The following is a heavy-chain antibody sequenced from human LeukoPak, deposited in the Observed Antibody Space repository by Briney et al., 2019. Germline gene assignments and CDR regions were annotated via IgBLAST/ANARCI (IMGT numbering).Heavy chain of an antibody. CDR1: GDSISGYY. CDR3: ARGGSYFVY. D-gene: IGHD1-26*01. CDR2: IYYSGTT. V-gene: IGHV4-59*01. J-gene: IGHJ4*02. Sequence: SETLSLTCTVSGDSISGYYWSWIRQPPGKGLEWIGNIYYSGTTNYDPSLRSRVNMSLDASKNQFSLRLSSVTAADTAVYYCARGGSYFVYCGQGTLVTVSS.